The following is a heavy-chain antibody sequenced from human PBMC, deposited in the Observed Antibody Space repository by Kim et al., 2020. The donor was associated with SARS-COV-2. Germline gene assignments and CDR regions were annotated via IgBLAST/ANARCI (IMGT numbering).Heavy chain of an antibody. CDR2: INAGNGNT. J-gene: IGHJ6*02. Sequence: ASVKVSCKASGYTFTSYAIHWVRQAPGQRLEWMGWINAGNGNTKYSQKFQGRVTITRDTSASTAYMELSSLRSEDTAVYYCAREWGSIGRYGMDVWGQGTTVTVSS. V-gene: IGHV1-3*01. CDR1: GYTFTSYA. CDR3: AREWGSIGRYGMDV. D-gene: IGHD1-26*01.